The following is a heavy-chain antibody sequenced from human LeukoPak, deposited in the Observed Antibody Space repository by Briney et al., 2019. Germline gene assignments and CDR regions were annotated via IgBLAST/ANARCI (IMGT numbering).Heavy chain of an antibody. V-gene: IGHV1-2*02. J-gene: IGHJ4*02. Sequence: ASVKVSCKASGYTLTGYYMHWVRQAPGQGLEWMGWINPNSGGTNYAQKFQGRVTMTRDTSISTAYMELSRLRSDDTAVYYCAREYILTAYYGDYWGQGTLVTVSS. CDR1: GYTLTGYY. CDR3: AREYILTAYYGDY. D-gene: IGHD3-9*01. CDR2: INPNSGGT.